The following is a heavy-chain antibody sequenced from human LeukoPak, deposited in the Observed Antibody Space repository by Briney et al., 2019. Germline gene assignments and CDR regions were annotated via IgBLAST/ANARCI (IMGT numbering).Heavy chain of an antibody. V-gene: IGHV3-23*01. Sequence: GGSLRLSCAASGFTFTVAWMSWVRQAPGKGLEWVSAISGSGGTTYYADSVKGRFTISRDDSKNTLYLQMNSLRAEDTAVYYCANQYSSSPIDAFDIWGQGTMVTVSS. CDR1: GFTFTVAW. J-gene: IGHJ3*02. CDR2: ISGSGGTT. CDR3: ANQYSSSPIDAFDI. D-gene: IGHD6-6*01.